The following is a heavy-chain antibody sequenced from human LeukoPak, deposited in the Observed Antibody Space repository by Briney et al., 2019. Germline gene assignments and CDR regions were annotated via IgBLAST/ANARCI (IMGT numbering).Heavy chain of an antibody. J-gene: IGHJ3*02. CDR3: AGHYYDSTHDAFDI. D-gene: IGHD3-22*01. CDR2: IYYSGST. Sequence: SETLSLTCAVSGDSISNYYWSWIRQPPGKGLEWIGYIYYSGSTNYNLSLKSRVTISVDTSKNQFSLKLSSVTAADTAVYYCAGHYYDSTHDAFDIWGQGTMVTVSS. CDR1: GDSISNYY. V-gene: IGHV4-59*13.